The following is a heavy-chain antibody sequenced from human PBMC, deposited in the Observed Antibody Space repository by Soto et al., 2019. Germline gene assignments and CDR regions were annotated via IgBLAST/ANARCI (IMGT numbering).Heavy chain of an antibody. D-gene: IGHD6-19*01. CDR1: QFTFSSYA. CDR3: AKAQQWLVLRDMYYMEV. Sequence: PVWPLRHSWTASQFTFSSYARSWVLKNPFKLLEWVSAISGSGGSTYYADSVKGRFTISRDNSKNTLYLQMNSLRAEDTAVYYCAKAQQWLVLRDMYYMEVWGKGTTVTVSS. J-gene: IGHJ6*03. V-gene: IGHV3-23*01. CDR2: ISGSGGST.